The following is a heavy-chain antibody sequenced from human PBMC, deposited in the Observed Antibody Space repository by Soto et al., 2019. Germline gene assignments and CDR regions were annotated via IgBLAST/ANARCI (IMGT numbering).Heavy chain of an antibody. CDR2: IWYDGSNK. J-gene: IGHJ6*02. D-gene: IGHD2-2*01. CDR1: GFTFSSYG. Sequence: LRLSCAASGFTFSSYGMHWVRQAPGKGLEWVAVIWYDGSNKYYADSVKGRFTIFRDNSKNTLYLQMNSLRAEDTAVYYCARDADIVVVPAAYYYYYYGMDVWGQGTTVTVSS. CDR3: ARDADIVVVPAAYYYYYYGMDV. V-gene: IGHV3-33*01.